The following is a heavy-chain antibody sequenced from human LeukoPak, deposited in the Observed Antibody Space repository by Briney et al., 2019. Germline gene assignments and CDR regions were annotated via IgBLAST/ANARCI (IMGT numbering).Heavy chain of an antibody. Sequence: EASVKVSCKASGYTFTSYAMHWVRQAPGQRLEWMGWINAGNGNTKYSQKFQGRVTITRDTSASTAYMELSSLRSEDTAVYYCARDRRESSSWYPEYYYYGMDVWGQGTTVTVSS. CDR1: GYTFTSYA. J-gene: IGHJ6*02. V-gene: IGHV1-3*01. CDR2: INAGNGNT. D-gene: IGHD6-13*01. CDR3: ARDRRESSSWYPEYYYYGMDV.